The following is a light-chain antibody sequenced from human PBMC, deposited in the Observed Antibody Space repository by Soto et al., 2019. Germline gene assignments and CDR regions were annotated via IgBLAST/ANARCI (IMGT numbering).Light chain of an antibody. CDR3: QQYNNWPPYS. J-gene: IGKJ2*03. CDR1: QSVSSY. V-gene: IGKV3-15*01. Sequence: EIVMTQSPATLSVSPGERATLSCRASQSVSSYLAWYQQKPGQAPRLLIYGASTRATGIAARFSGSGSGTEFTLTISSLQSEDFALYYCQQYNNWPPYSFGQGTKLEIK. CDR2: GAS.